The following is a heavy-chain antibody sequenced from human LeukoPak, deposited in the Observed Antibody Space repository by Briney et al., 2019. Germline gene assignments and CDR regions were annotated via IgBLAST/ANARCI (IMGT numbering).Heavy chain of an antibody. CDR1: GFTFSSYW. CDR2: INQGGSEK. J-gene: IGHJ4*02. V-gene: IGHV3-7*01. Sequence: PGGSLRLSCAASGFTFSSYWMSWVRQAPGKGLEWVANINQGGSEKYYVDSVKGRFTISRDNAKNSLYLQMNCLRAYETAVYYGAKDALYGNDPYFYFWGQGTTVTVS. D-gene: IGHD3-16*01. CDR3: AKDALYGNDPYFYF.